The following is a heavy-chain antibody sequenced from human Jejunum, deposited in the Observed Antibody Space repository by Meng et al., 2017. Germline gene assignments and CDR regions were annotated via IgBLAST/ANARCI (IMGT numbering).Heavy chain of an antibody. CDR3: ARELISYAFDY. J-gene: IGHJ4*02. Sequence: QVQEVHSGAEVKKPWGSVKVSFKASGYSFIAYYMHWVRQAPGQGLEWMGRINPNSGGTNSAQNFQGRVTVTRDPSISTAYMELSRLRSDDTAVYYCARELISYAFDYWGQGSLVTVSS. CDR1: GYSFIAYY. D-gene: IGHD1-26*01. CDR2: INPNSGGT. V-gene: IGHV1-2*06.